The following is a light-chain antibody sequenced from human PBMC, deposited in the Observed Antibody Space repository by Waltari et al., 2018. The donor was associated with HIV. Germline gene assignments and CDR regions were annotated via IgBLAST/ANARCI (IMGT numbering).Light chain of an antibody. Sequence: QSVLTQPPSTSGTPGKRVIISCSGGSSNIDTNTVNWYQQLPGPAPKVLIYSTNKRPSGVPDRFSGSKSGTSASLAISGLQSEDEADYYCASWDDTLNGWVFGGGTKLAVL. CDR1: SSNIDTNT. CDR2: STN. CDR3: ASWDDTLNGWV. V-gene: IGLV1-44*01. J-gene: IGLJ3*02.